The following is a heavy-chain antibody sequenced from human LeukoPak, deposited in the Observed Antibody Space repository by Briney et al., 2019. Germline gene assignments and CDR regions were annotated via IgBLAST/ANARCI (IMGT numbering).Heavy chain of an antibody. D-gene: IGHD1-26*01. J-gene: IGHJ4*02. CDR1: GFTFSSYS. CDR3: ARDPSRVGARPFDY. Sequence: GRSLRLSCAASGFTFSSYSMHWVRQAPGRGLEWVAAISYDGSNKHYADTVKGRFTISRDNSKNTLYLQMNSLRAEDTAVYYCARDPSRVGARPFDYWGQGTLVTVSS. CDR2: ISYDGSNK. V-gene: IGHV3-30-3*01.